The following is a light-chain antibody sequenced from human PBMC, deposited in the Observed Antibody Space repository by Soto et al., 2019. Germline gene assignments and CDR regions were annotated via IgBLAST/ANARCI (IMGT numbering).Light chain of an antibody. CDR1: QGIATW. CDR3: QEAHSST. V-gene: IGKV1-12*01. Sequence: DIQMTQSPSSVAASVGDRVTITCRASQGIATWLAWYQQKPGKAPKLLISTASNLQSGVPSMFSGSGSGTEFTLTISSLQPEDFASYYCQEAHSSTFGQVTKVEIK. J-gene: IGKJ1*01. CDR2: TAS.